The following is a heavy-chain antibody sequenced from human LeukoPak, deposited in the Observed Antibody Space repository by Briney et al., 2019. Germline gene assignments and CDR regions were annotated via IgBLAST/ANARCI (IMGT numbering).Heavy chain of an antibody. V-gene: IGHV3-30*04. D-gene: IGHD5/OR15-5a*01. J-gene: IGHJ1*01. CDR2: ISYDGSNK. Sequence: PGRSLRLSCAASGFTFSSYAMHWDRQAPGKGLEWVAVISYDGSNKYYADSVKGRFTISRDNSKNTLYLQMNSLRAEDTAVYYCARDLLLYDTEYFQHWGQGTLVTVSS. CDR1: GFTFSSYA. CDR3: ARDLLLYDTEYFQH.